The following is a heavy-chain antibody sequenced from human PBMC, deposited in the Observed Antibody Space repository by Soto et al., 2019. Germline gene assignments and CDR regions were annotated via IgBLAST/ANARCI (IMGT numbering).Heavy chain of an antibody. CDR2: LDAEDGET. CDR1: GYRLSDLS. J-gene: IGHJ4*02. Sequence: ASVKVSCKVSGYRLSDLSIHWVRQAPGKGLEWMGGLDAEDGETIYAQKLQGRGTMTEDTSTDTAYMELSSLTSEDTAMYYCATLPRPIERTPAAICSFDSWRQGTLVTVSS. CDR3: ATLPRPIERTPAAICSFDS. D-gene: IGHD2-2*01. V-gene: IGHV1-24*01.